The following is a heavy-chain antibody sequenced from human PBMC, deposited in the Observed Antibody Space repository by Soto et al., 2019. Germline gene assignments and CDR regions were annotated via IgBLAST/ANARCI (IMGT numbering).Heavy chain of an antibody. Sequence: GGSLRLSCAASGFTLSSYSMNWVRQAPGKGLEWVSYISRSSSTIYYADSVKGRFTISRDNAKNSLYLQMNSLRDEDTAVYSCARQYCSGGSCTYDYWGQGTLVTVSS. D-gene: IGHD2-15*01. CDR1: GFTLSSYS. V-gene: IGHV3-48*02. CDR3: ARQYCSGGSCTYDY. J-gene: IGHJ4*02. CDR2: ISRSSSTI.